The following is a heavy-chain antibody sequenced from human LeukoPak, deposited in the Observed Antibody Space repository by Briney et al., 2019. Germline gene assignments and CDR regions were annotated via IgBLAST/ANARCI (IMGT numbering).Heavy chain of an antibody. D-gene: IGHD3-10*01. V-gene: IGHV4-4*09. Sequence: SEALSLTCTVSGGSISSYYWSWIRQPPGKGREWIGYIYATGSTNYNPSLRSRVTISVDTSKNQFSLSLRSVTAADTAVYYCARHGSVRSPLGPWGQGTLVTVSS. CDR3: ARHGSVRSPLGP. CDR1: GGSISSYY. J-gene: IGHJ5*02. CDR2: IYATGST.